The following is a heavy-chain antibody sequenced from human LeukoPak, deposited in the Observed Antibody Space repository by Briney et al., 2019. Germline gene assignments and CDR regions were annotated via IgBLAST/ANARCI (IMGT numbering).Heavy chain of an antibody. CDR2: IYYSGST. J-gene: IGHJ3*02. CDR1: GGSISSYY. V-gene: IGHV4-59*01. D-gene: IGHD3-9*01. CDR3: ARVMEGYDILTGYYPDAFDI. Sequence: SETLSLTCTVSGGSISSYYWSWIRQPPGKGLEWVGYIYYSGSTNYNPSLKSRVTISVDTSKNQFSLKLSSVTAADTAVYCCARVMEGYDILTGYYPDAFDIWGQGTMVTVSS.